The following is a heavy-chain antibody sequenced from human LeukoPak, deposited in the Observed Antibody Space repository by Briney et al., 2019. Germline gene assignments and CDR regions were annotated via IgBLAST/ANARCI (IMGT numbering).Heavy chain of an antibody. CDR1: GFTFSRHG. J-gene: IGHJ4*02. CDR3: ARDRAWNYFDY. D-gene: IGHD3-3*01. V-gene: IGHV3-30*03. CDR2: ISNDGSRK. Sequence: PGGSLRLSCAPSGFTFSRHGMHWVRQAPGKGLEWGAIISNDGSRKYYAHSVEGRFTISRDNSKNTLYLQMDSLRAEDTAVYYCARDRAWNYFDYWGQGTLVTVSS.